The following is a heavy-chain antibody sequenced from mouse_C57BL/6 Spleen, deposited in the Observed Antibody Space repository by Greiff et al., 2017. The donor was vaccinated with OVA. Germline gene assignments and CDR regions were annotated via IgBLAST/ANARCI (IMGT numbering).Heavy chain of an antibody. CDR1: GYSITSGYY. Sequence: VQLQQSGPGLVKPSQSLSLTCSVTGYSITSGYYWNWIRQFPGNKLEWMGYISYDGSNNYNPSLKNRISITRDTSKNQFFLKLNSVTTEDTATYYCARYYYGSVDYWGQGTSVTVSS. V-gene: IGHV3-6*01. D-gene: IGHD1-1*01. CDR3: ARYYYGSVDY. CDR2: ISYDGSN. J-gene: IGHJ4*01.